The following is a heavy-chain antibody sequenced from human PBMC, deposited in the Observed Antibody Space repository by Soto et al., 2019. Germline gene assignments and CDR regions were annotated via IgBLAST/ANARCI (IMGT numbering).Heavy chain of an antibody. V-gene: IGHV4-59*08. CDR1: GVSISSYC. CDR2: IYYSGST. Sequence: SDTLSLTCPVSGVSISSYCLSWIRQPPGKGLEWIGYIYYSGSTNYNPSLKSRVTISVDTSKNQFSLKLNSMTAADTAVYYCARHNYGSGSTYFDYWGQGTLATVS. D-gene: IGHD3-10*01. CDR3: ARHNYGSGSTYFDY. J-gene: IGHJ4*02.